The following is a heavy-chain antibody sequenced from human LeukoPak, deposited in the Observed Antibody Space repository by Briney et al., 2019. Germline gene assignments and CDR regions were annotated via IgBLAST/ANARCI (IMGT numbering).Heavy chain of an antibody. CDR1: GYTFTGYY. J-gene: IGHJ4*02. CDR3: GRDLYGYIRY. D-gene: IGHD5-18*01. CDR2: INPNSGGT. Sequence: ASVKVSCKASGYTFTGYYMHWVRQAPGQGLEWMGWINPNSGGTHYEPMFQGSVTMTRDTSISTAYMELSRLRSDDTAVYYCGRDLYGYIRYWGQGTLVTVSS. V-gene: IGHV1-2*02.